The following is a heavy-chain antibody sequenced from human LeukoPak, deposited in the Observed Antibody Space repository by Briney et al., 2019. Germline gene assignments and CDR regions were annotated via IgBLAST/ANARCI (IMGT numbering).Heavy chain of an antibody. CDR3: ARDSGSPRDLFDY. D-gene: IGHD1-26*01. CDR2: ISYDGSNK. Sequence: GGSLRLSCAASGFTFSSYAMHWVRQAPGKGLEWVAVISYDGSNKYYADSVKGRFTISRDNSKNTLYLQMNSLRAEDTAVYYCARDSGSPRDLFDYWGQGTLVTVSS. CDR1: GFTFSSYA. J-gene: IGHJ4*02. V-gene: IGHV3-30-3*01.